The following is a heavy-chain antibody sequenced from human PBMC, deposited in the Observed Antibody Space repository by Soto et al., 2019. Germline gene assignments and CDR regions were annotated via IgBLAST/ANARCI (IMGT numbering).Heavy chain of an antibody. CDR2: ISYDGSNK. J-gene: IGHJ4*02. CDR1: GFTFSSYA. V-gene: IGHV3-30-3*01. Sequence: QVQLVESGGGVVQPGRSLRLSCAASGFTFSSYAMHWVRQAPGKVLEWVAVISYDGSNKDYADSVMGRFTVSRDNSKNSLYLQMNSLRAEDPAVYFCARNYGSGAVFDYWGQVTLVIVSS. D-gene: IGHD3-10*01. CDR3: ARNYGSGAVFDY.